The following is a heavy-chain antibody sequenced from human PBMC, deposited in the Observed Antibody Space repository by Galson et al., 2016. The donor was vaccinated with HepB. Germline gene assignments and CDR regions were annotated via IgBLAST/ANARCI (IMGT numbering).Heavy chain of an antibody. V-gene: IGHV5-51*01. D-gene: IGHD4-17*01. Sequence: QSGAEVKKPGESLKISCKGSGYSFTSYWIGWVRQMPEKGLEWMGIIYPGDSDSRHSASFQGQVTISADRSISTAYLQWSSLKASDTAMYYCAMTTTVTKPAYFQHWGQGTLVTVSS. CDR3: AMTTTVTKPAYFQH. CDR1: GYSFTSYW. J-gene: IGHJ1*01. CDR2: IYPGDSDS.